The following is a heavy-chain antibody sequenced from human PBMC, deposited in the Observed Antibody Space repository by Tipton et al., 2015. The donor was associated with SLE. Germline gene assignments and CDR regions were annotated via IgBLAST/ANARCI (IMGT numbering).Heavy chain of an antibody. J-gene: IGHJ3*02. CDR1: GYSFTSYG. CDR2: ISAYNGNK. D-gene: IGHD2-2*01. Sequence: QVQLAQSGAEVKKPGASVKGSCKASGYSFTSYGISWVRQDPGQRLEWMGWISAYNGNKNYAQKFQGRVTMTTDTSTSTAYMELRSLRSDDTAVYYGARLPVVVGAYDIWGQGTMVTVSS. CDR3: ARLPVVVGAYDI. V-gene: IGHV1-18*01.